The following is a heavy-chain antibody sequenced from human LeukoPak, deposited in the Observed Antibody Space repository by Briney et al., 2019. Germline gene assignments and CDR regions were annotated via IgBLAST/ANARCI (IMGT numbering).Heavy chain of an antibody. CDR3: ARFPCSGDSCYSGIRAFDI. V-gene: IGHV4-34*01. Sequence: SETLSLTCAVYGGSLSGYYWNWIRQSPGKGLEWIGEINHSGPTNYNPSLKSRVTISVDTSKSQFSLRLTSVTAADTAVYYCARFPCSGDSCYSGIRAFDIWGQGTMVTVSS. CDR2: INHSGPT. J-gene: IGHJ3*02. D-gene: IGHD2-15*01. CDR1: GGSLSGYY.